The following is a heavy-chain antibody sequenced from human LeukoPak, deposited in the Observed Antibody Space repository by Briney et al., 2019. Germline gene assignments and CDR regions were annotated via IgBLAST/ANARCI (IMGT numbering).Heavy chain of an antibody. Sequence: ASVKVSCKASGYTFTNYGISWVRQAPGQGHEWMAWISTYDHDTNYAQKFRGRVTMTTDTSTSTAYMELRSLGSDDTAVYYCVRDHFCSGGTCDDCFDPWGQGTLVTVSS. D-gene: IGHD2-15*01. J-gene: IGHJ5*02. V-gene: IGHV1-18*01. CDR1: GYTFTNYG. CDR2: ISTYDHDT. CDR3: VRDHFCSGGTCDDCFDP.